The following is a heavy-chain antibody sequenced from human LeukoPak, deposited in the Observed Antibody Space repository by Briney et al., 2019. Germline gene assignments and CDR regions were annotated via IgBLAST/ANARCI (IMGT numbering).Heavy chain of an antibody. CDR3: AKIGGPYYYDSSGHGAYFDY. CDR1: GFTFSSYG. D-gene: IGHD3-22*01. V-gene: IGHV3-30*02. CDR2: IRYDGSNK. Sequence: GGSLRLSCAASGFTFSSYGMHWVRQAPGKGLEWVAFIRYDGSNKYYADSVKGRFTISRDNSKNTLYLQMNSLRAEDTAVYYCAKIGGPYYYDSSGHGAYFDYWGQGTLVTVSS. J-gene: IGHJ4*02.